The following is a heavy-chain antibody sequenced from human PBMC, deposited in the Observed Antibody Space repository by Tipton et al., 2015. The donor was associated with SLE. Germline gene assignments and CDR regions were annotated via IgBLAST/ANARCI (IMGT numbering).Heavy chain of an antibody. J-gene: IGHJ6*04. CDR3: AKYYHF. CDR2: IYYTGTT. D-gene: IGHD3-3*01. Sequence: TLSLTCTVSGGTMTGSYWSWIRQPPGKGLEWLGYIYYTGTTKYNPPLRSRVTISVDTSKNQFSLRLKSVTAADTAVYYCAKYYHFWGKGTTVTVSS. CDR1: GGTMTGSY. V-gene: IGHV4-59*01.